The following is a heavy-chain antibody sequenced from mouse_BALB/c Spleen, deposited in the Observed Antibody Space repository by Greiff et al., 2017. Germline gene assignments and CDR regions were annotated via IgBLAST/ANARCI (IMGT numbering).Heavy chain of an antibody. J-gene: IGHJ1*01. CDR3: ARDRVYYGSSYWYFDV. V-gene: IGHV2-6-7*01. CDR2: IWGDGST. D-gene: IGHD1-1*01. Sequence: QVQLKESGPGLVAPSQSLSITCTVSGFSLTGYGVNWVRQPPGKGLEWLGMIWGDGSTDYNSALKYRLSISKDNSKSQVFLKMNSLQTDDTASDYCARDRVYYGSSYWYFDVWGAGTTVTVSA. CDR1: GFSLTGYG.